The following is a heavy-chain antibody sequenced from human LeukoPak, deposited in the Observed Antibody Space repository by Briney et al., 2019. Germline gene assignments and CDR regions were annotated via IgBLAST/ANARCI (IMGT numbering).Heavy chain of an antibody. CDR2: ISSSSSTI. D-gene: IGHD2-15*01. V-gene: IGHV3-48*04. CDR3: ARDTRYCSGGSCKDYFDY. CDR1: GFTFSSYS. J-gene: IGHJ4*02. Sequence: PGGSLRLSCAASGFTFSSYSMNWVRQAPGKGLEWVSYISSSSSTIYYADSVKGRFTISRDNAKNSLYLQMNSLRAEDTAVYYCARDTRYCSGGSCKDYFDYWGQGTLVTVSS.